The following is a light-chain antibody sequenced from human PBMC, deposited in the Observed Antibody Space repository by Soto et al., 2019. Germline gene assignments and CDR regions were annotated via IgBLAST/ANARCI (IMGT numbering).Light chain of an antibody. Sequence: ETGMTHSPGSLSVSLGERATLSCRASQSVSSYLAWYQQKPGQAPRLLIYDASNRATGIPARFSGSGSGTDFTLTISSLQPEDFATYYCQQSYSTPRTFGQRTRLEV. CDR3: QQSYSTPRT. V-gene: IGKV3-11*01. CDR2: DAS. J-gene: IGKJ5*01. CDR1: QSVSSY.